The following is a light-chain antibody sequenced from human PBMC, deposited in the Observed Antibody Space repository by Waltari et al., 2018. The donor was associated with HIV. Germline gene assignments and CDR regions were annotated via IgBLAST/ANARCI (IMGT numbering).Light chain of an antibody. V-gene: IGLV2-14*01. J-gene: IGLJ2*01. CDR1: SSDVGGYNY. CDR2: DVS. CDR3: SSYTSSSTDVV. Sequence: QSALTQPASVSGSPGQSITISCTGTSSDVGGYNYVSWYQQHPGKAPKLMIYDVSKRPSGVSNRFSGSKSGNTASLTISGLQAEDEAEYYCSSYTSSSTDVVFGGGTKLTVL.